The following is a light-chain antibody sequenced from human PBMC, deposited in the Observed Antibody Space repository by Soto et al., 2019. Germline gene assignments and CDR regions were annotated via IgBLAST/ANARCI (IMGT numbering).Light chain of an antibody. V-gene: IGKV1-39*01. CDR3: PQSYGTPMT. CDR1: RTISSY. J-gene: IGKJ5*01. CDR2: TTS. Sequence: DMQMTQSPSSLCGSVGDRGTITWVASRTISSYLNWYQQKAGEPPKLLIYTTSKLQSGVPSRFTGSGSGTEFTLTVSSLQPEDSATYYCPQSYGTPMTFGQGTRLEIK.